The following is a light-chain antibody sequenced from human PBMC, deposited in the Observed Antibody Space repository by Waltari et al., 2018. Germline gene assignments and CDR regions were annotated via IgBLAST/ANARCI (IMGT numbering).Light chain of an antibody. CDR2: DAS. CDR1: QNINKW. CDR3: QHYNTYPPT. V-gene: IGKV1-5*01. Sequence: DIQMTQSPSTLSASVGDRVTVTCRASQNINKWLAWYPQKPGKAPNRLIYDASTLQSGVPSRFSGSGFGAEFTLAISSLQPEDFATYFCQHYNTYPPTFGQGTRVELK. J-gene: IGKJ1*01.